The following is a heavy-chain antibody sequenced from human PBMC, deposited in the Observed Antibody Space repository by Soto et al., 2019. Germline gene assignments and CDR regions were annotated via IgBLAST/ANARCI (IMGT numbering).Heavy chain of an antibody. V-gene: IGHV1-18*01. CDR3: ARGRYGDY. CDR1: GYAFTTYG. Sequence: QVHLVQSGAEVKKPGASVKVSCQASGYAFTTYGITWVRQAPGQGLEWRGWISAHNGNTNYAQKLQGRVTVTRDTPASRAHMELRSLRSNDTAVYYCARGRYGDYWGQGALVTVSS. CDR2: ISAHNGNT. J-gene: IGHJ4*02. D-gene: IGHD1-1*01.